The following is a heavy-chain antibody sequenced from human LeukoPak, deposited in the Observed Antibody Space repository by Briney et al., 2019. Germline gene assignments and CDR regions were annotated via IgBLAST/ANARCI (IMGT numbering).Heavy chain of an antibody. CDR2: VSSTGSGT. CDR1: GFTFSTYG. CDR3: AKDGPLLWFGPTDA. Sequence: PGGSLRLSCVASGFTFSTYGMSWVRQAPGKGLEGVAAVSSTGSGTYYPDSLKGRFIISRDNSQNTVFLQMNSLRPEDTAFYFCAKDGPLLWFGPTDAWGQGILVTVSS. D-gene: IGHD3-10*01. J-gene: IGHJ5*02. V-gene: IGHV3-23*01.